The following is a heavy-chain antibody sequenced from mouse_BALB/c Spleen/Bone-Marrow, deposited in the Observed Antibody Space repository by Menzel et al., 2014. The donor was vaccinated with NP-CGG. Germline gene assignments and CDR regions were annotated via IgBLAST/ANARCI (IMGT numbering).Heavy chain of an antibody. CDR2: INPNNGGT. D-gene: IGHD1-1*01. V-gene: IGHV1-18*01. Sequence: EVQLVESGPELVKPGASVKISCKTSGYTFTEHTMHWVKQSHGKSLEWIGGINPNNGGTSYNQKFKGKARLTVDKSSSTAYMELRSLTSDDSAVYYCARKGYGSSYAWFAYWGQGTLVTVSA. CDR1: GYTFTEHT. CDR3: ARKGYGSSYAWFAY. J-gene: IGHJ3*01.